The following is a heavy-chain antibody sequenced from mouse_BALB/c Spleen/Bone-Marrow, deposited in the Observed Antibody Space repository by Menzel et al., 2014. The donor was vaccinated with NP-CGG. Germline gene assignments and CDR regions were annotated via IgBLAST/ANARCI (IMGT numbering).Heavy chain of an antibody. CDR2: IDPAKGNT. CDR1: GFNIKDTY. J-gene: IGHJ3*01. Sequence: VQLQQSGAELVKPGASVKLSCTTSGFNIKDTYIHWVKQRPEQGLEWIGRIDPAKGNTKFVPKFQGKATVTADTSSNTAYLHLSSLTSEDTAVYYCTRSGVKYDGAWFAYWGQGTLVTVSA. CDR3: TRSGVKYDGAWFAY. V-gene: IGHV14-3*02. D-gene: IGHD2-14*01.